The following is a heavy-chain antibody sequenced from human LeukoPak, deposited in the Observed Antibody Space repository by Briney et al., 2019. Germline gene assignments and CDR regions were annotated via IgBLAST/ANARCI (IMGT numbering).Heavy chain of an antibody. CDR3: ARPNYYGSGSYHPNAFDI. J-gene: IGHJ3*02. V-gene: IGHV5-51*01. CDR1: GYTFTNSW. CDR2: IYPRNSDT. D-gene: IGHD3-10*01. Sequence: KSGESLKISCKASGYTFTNSWIGWVRQMPGKGLEYMGIIYPRNSDTRYSPSFQGQVTISADRSITTAYLQWSSLRASDTAMYYCARPNYYGSGSYHPNAFDIWGQGTMVTVSS.